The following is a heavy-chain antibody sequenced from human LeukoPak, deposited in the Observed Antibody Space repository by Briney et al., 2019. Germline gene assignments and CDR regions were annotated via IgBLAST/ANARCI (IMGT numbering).Heavy chain of an antibody. Sequence: GGSLRLSCAASGFTVSSNYMSWVRQAPGKGLEWVSVIYSGGSTYYADSVKGRFTISRDNSKNTLYLQMNSLRAEDTAVYYCASAGRVAAPLRWGQGTLVTVSS. CDR3: ASAGRVAAPLR. D-gene: IGHD3-3*01. CDR1: GFTVSSNY. J-gene: IGHJ4*02. V-gene: IGHV3-66*01. CDR2: IYSGGST.